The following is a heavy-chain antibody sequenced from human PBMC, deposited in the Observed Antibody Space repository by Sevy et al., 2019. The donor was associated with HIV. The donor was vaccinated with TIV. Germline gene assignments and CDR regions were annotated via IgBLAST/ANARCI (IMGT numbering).Heavy chain of an antibody. V-gene: IGHV4-34*01. J-gene: IGHJ6*02. Sequence: SETLSLTCAVYGGSFSGYYWSWIRQPPGKGLEWIGEINHSGSTNYNPSLKSRVTVSVDTSKDQFSLKLSSVTAADTAVYYCARRVGATALYYYDGIDVWGQGTTVTVSS. CDR1: GGSFSGYY. CDR3: ARRVGATALYYYDGIDV. D-gene: IGHD1-26*01. CDR2: INHSGST.